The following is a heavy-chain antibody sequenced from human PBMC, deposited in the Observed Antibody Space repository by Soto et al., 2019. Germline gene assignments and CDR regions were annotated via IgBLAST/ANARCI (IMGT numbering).Heavy chain of an antibody. CDR2: MNPNSGNT. J-gene: IGHJ5*02. CDR1: GYTFTSYD. D-gene: IGHD5-12*01. CDR3: AMGLRLPNWFDP. Sequence: QVQLVQSGAEVKKPGASVKVSCKASGYTFTSYDINWVRQTTGQGLEWMGWMNPNSGNTGYAQKFQGRVTMTRNTSISTAYMELSSLRSEDTAVYYCAMGLRLPNWFDPWGQGTLVTISS. V-gene: IGHV1-8*01.